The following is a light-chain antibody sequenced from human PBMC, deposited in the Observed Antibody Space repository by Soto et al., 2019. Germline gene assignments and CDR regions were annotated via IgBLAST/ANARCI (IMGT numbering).Light chain of an antibody. J-gene: IGKJ4*01. CDR2: DAS. Sequence: VLTKSPGTLCSSRRDRDPPXFQSSQTVRTNYLAWYQQKPGQAPRLLIYDASSRATGIPDRFSGGGSGTDFTLTISRLEPEDFAVYYCQQFSSYPLTFGGGSMV. CDR1: QTVRTNY. CDR3: QQFSSYPLT. V-gene: IGKV3-20*01.